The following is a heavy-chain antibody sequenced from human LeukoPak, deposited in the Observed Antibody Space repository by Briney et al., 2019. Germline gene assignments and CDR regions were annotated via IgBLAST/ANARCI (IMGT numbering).Heavy chain of an antibody. V-gene: IGHV1-18*01. CDR2: ISAYNGNT. Sequence: ASVKVSCKASGYTFTSYGISWVRQAPGQGLEWMGWISAYNGNTNYAQKLQGRVTMTTDTSTSTVYMELSSLRSEDTAVYYCARASDYYDILVDYWGQGTLVTVSS. J-gene: IGHJ4*02. CDR3: ARASDYYDILVDY. CDR1: GYTFTSYG. D-gene: IGHD3-22*01.